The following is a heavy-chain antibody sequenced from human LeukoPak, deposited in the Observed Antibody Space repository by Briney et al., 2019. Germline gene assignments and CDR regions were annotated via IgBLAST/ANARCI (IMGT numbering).Heavy chain of an antibody. Sequence: ESLKISCRGSGYSFTNYWIGWVRQMPGKGLGWMGSIYPGYSDTIYSPSFQGQVTISADTSISTAYLQWTSLTASHTAMYYRSRYRSTWLPFDNWGQGTLVTVSS. CDR2: IYPGYSDT. D-gene: IGHD6-13*01. V-gene: IGHV5-51*01. J-gene: IGHJ4*02. CDR1: GYSFTNYW. CDR3: SRYRSTWLPFDN.